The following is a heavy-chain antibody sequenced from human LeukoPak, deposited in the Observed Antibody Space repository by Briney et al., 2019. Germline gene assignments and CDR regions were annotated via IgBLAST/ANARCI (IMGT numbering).Heavy chain of an antibody. CDR2: IYHSGSGST. D-gene: IGHD3-3*01. J-gene: IGHJ6*02. CDR3: ARINDFWSGPTLDV. Sequence: SETLSLTCTVSGVSISSGGHSWSWLRQPPGKGLEWIGYIYHSGSGSTYYNPSLKSRVTISTDKSKNQFSLKLNSVTAADTAVYYCARINDFWSGPTLDVWGQGTTVTVSS. CDR1: GVSISSGGHS. V-gene: IGHV4-30-2*01.